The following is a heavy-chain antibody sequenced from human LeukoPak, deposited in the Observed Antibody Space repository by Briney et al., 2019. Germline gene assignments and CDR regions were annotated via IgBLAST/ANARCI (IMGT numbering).Heavy chain of an antibody. Sequence: GGSLRLSCAASGFTFSSYAMHWVRQAPGKGLEYVSAISSNGGSTYYANSVKGRFTISRDNSKNTLYLQMGSLRAGDMAVYYCARVGYTSYYYYGMDVWGQETTVTVSS. J-gene: IGHJ6*02. CDR1: GFTFSSYA. CDR2: ISSNGGST. D-gene: IGHD6-13*01. CDR3: ARVGYTSYYYYGMDV. V-gene: IGHV3-64*01.